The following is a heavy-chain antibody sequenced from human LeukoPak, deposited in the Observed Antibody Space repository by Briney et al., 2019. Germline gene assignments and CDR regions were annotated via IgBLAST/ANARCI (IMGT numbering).Heavy chain of an antibody. Sequence: GGSLRLSCAASGFAFSSYAMSWVRQAPGKGLEWVSAISGSGGSTYYADSVKGRFTISRDNSKNTLYLQMNSLRAEDTAVYYCAKDRTGTFWFDPWGQGTLVTVSS. CDR3: AKDRTGTFWFDP. D-gene: IGHD3/OR15-3a*01. CDR2: ISGSGGST. CDR1: GFAFSSYA. J-gene: IGHJ5*02. V-gene: IGHV3-23*01.